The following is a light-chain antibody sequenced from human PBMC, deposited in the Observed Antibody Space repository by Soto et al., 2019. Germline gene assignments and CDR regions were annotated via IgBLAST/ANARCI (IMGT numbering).Light chain of an antibody. Sequence: QSVLTQPASVSGSPGQSITISCTGTSSDVGGYNYVSWYQQHPGKAPKLLIYDVYYRPSGVSNRFSGSKSGNTASLIISGLQADDEADYYCSSYTSSSTYVFGAGTKLTVL. J-gene: IGLJ1*01. CDR2: DVY. CDR3: SSYTSSSTYV. CDR1: SSDVGGYNY. V-gene: IGLV2-14*03.